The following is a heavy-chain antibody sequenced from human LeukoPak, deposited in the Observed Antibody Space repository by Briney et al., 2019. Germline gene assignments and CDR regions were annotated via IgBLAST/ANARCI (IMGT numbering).Heavy chain of an antibody. J-gene: IGHJ6*02. Sequence: RAGGSLRLSCAASGFTVSSNYMSWVRQAPGKGLEWVSVIYSGGSTYYADSVKGRFTISRDNSKNTLYLQMNSLRAEDTAVYYCARDTLNSEYYYYGMDVWGQGTTVTVSS. CDR3: ARDTLNSEYYYYGMDV. CDR2: IYSGGST. V-gene: IGHV3-53*01. CDR1: GFTVSSNY.